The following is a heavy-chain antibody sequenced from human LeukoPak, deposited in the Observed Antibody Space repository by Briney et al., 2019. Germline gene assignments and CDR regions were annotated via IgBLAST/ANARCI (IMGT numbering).Heavy chain of an antibody. D-gene: IGHD2-15*01. CDR2: IFQSVST. CDR1: GYSISGGYY. J-gene: IGHJ1*01. Sequence: PSETLSLTCTVSGYSISGGYYWGWIRQPPGKGLEWIGTIFQSVSTYYNPSLKSRVTISVDTSKNQFSLKLTSVTAADTAVYYCAQKAPYSPGYSQQWGQGTLVTVSS. CDR3: AQKAPYSPGYSQQ. V-gene: IGHV4-38-2*02.